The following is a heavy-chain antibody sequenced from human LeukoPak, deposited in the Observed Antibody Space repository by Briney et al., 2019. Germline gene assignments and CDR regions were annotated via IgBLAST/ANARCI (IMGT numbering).Heavy chain of an antibody. CDR1: GYTFTSYT. CDR3: ARDLTTMVADDTFDI. Sequence: ASVKVSCKASGYTFTSYTMNWVRQAPGQGLEWMGWINTNTGNPTYAQDFTGRFVFSLDTSVSTTYLQISSLKAEDAAVYYCARDLTTMVADDTFDIWGQGTMVTVSS. D-gene: IGHD4/OR15-4a*01. J-gene: IGHJ3*02. V-gene: IGHV7-4-1*02. CDR2: INTNTGNP.